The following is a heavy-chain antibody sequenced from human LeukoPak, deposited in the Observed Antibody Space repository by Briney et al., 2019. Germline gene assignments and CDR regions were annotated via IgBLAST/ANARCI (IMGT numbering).Heavy chain of an antibody. J-gene: IGHJ4*02. CDR1: GGSVSNYY. CDR2: VYYTGST. V-gene: IGHV4-59*02. Sequence: SETLSLTCSVSGGSVSNYYWSWIRQPPGKGLEWIGYVYYTGSTNYNPSLKSRVTISVDTSKNQFSLKLSSVTATDTAVYYWGGGRYVAAHDYWGKGPLVTVS. CDR3: GGGRYVAAHDY. D-gene: IGHD2-15*01.